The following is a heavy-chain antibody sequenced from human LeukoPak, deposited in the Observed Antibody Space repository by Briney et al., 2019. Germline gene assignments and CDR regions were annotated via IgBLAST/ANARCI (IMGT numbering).Heavy chain of an antibody. J-gene: IGHJ6*02. CDR1: GFTFSSYG. D-gene: IGHD2-2*01. V-gene: IGHV3-33*01. CDR2: IWYDGSNQ. CDR3: ARDYCSSTSCLKPLYYYYGMDV. Sequence: SGGSLRLSCAASGFTFSSYGMHWVRQAPGKGLEWVAVIWYDGSNQYYADSVKGRFTISRDNSKNTLYLQMNSLRAEDTAVYYCARDYCSSTSCLKPLYYYYGMDVWGQGTTVTVSS.